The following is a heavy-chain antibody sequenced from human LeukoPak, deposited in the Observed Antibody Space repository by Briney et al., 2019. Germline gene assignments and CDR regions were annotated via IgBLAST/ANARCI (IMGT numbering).Heavy chain of an antibody. J-gene: IGHJ3*02. Sequence: KASETLSLTCAVYGGSFSGYYWSWIRQPPGKGLEWIGSIYYSGSTYYNPSLKSRVTISVDTSKNQFSLKLSSVTAADTAVYYCARHSVVVVILDAFDIWGQGTMVTVSS. CDR3: ARHSVVVVILDAFDI. CDR2: IYYSGST. CDR1: GGSFSGYY. D-gene: IGHD3-22*01. V-gene: IGHV4-34*01.